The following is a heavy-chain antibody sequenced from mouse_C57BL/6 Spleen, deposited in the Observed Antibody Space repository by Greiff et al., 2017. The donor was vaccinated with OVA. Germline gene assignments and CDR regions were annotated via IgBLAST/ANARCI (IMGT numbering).Heavy chain of an antibody. V-gene: IGHV1-64*01. CDR1: GYTFTSYW. J-gene: IGHJ1*03. CDR3: AIDSSGDWYFDV. CDR2: IHPNSGST. Sequence: VQLQQPGAELVKPGASVKLSCKASGYTFTSYWMHWVKQRPGQGLEWIGMIHPNSGSTNYNEKFKSKATLTVDKSSSTAYMQLSSLTSEDSAVYYCAIDSSGDWYFDVWGTGTTVTVSS. D-gene: IGHD3-2*02.